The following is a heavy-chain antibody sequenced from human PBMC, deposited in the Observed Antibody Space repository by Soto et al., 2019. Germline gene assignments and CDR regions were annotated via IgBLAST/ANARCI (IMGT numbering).Heavy chain of an antibody. CDR3: ARGSKGSSWYAYWFDP. Sequence: VASVKVSCKASGYTFNSYGITWVGKAPGQGLEWMGWMNPNSGNTGYAQKFQGRVTMTRNTSISTAYMELSSLRSEDTAVYYCARGSKGSSWYAYWFDPWGQGTLVTVSS. J-gene: IGHJ5*02. CDR2: MNPNSGNT. V-gene: IGHV1-8*02. CDR1: GYTFNSYG. D-gene: IGHD6-13*01.